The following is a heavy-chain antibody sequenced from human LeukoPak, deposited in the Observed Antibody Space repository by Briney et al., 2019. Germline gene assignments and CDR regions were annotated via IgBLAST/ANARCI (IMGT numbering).Heavy chain of an antibody. J-gene: IGHJ3*02. CDR2: IYPGDSDT. D-gene: IGHD3-3*01. Sequence: GESLKISCKGSGYSFTSFWIGWVRQMPGKGLEWMGIIYPGDSDTTYSPSFQGQVTISADKSISTAYLQWSSLKASDTAMYYCAIPRSTIFGVSDAFDIWGQGTMVTVSS. V-gene: IGHV5-51*01. CDR3: AIPRSTIFGVSDAFDI. CDR1: GYSFTSFW.